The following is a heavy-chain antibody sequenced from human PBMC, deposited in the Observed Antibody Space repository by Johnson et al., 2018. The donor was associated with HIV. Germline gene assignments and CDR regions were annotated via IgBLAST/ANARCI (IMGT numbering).Heavy chain of an antibody. CDR1: GFTFDDYG. D-gene: IGHD1-26*01. CDR2: INWNGGST. J-gene: IGHJ3*02. CDR3: AKSHASFELSGEDVFHI. Sequence: VQLVESGGGVVRPGGSLRLSCAASGFTFDDYGMSWVRQAPGKGLEWVSGINWNGGSTGYVDSVKGRFTISRDNAKNSLYLQMNSLRAEDTAVYYCAKSHASFELSGEDVFHIWGQGTMVTVSS. V-gene: IGHV3-20*04.